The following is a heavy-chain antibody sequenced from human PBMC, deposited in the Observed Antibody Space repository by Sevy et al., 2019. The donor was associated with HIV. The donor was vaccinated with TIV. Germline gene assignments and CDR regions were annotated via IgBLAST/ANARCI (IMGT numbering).Heavy chain of an antibody. Sequence: ASVKVSCKASGYTFTCYYIHWVRQAPGQGLEWMGIINPTGGSTSYAQKFQGRVTMTRDTSTSTVYMELSSLRSEDTAVYYCARDEDYDSSGYYYLDYWGQGTLVTVSS. D-gene: IGHD3-22*01. CDR3: ARDEDYDSSGYYYLDY. CDR2: INPTGGST. J-gene: IGHJ4*02. CDR1: GYTFTCYY. V-gene: IGHV1-46*01.